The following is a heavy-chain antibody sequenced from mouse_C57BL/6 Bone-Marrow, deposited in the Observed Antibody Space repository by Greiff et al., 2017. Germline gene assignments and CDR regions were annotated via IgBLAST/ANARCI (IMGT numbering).Heavy chain of an antibody. CDR2: IDPSASYT. CDR1: GYTFTSYW. CDR3: ASWYFDV. J-gene: IGHJ1*03. Sequence: QVQLQQPGAELVRPGTSVKLSCKASGYTFTSYWMHWVKQRPGQGLEWIGVIDPSASYTNYNQKFKGKATLTVDKSSSTAYMQLSSLTSEDSAVYYCASWYFDVWGTGTTVTVSS. V-gene: IGHV1-59*01.